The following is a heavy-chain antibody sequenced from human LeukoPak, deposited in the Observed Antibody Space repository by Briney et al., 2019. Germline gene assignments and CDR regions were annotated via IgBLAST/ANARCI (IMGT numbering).Heavy chain of an antibody. CDR2: IRSKAYGGAT. D-gene: IGHD3-3*01. CDR3: TRDRITIFGVVIMGYYMDV. CDR1: GFTFGDYA. V-gene: IGHV3-49*03. J-gene: IGHJ6*03. Sequence: HPGRSLRLSCTASGFTFGDYAMSWFRQAPGKGLEWVGFIRSKAYGGATEYAASVKGRFTISRDDSKSIAYLQMNSLKTGDTAVYYCTRDRITIFGVVIMGYYMDVWGKGTTVTVSS.